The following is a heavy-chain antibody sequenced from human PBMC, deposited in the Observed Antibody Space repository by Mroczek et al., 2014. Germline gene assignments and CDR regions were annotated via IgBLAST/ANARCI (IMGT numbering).Heavy chain of an antibody. D-gene: IGHD3-10*01. V-gene: IGHV4-34*01. J-gene: IGHJ4*02. CDR1: GGSFSGYY. Sequence: QVQLQQWGAGLLKPSETLSLTCAVYGGSFSGYYWSWIRQPPGKGLEWIGEINHRGSTNYNPSLKSRVTISVDTSKNQFSLKLRSVTAADTAVYYCARGRYYGSGIIIWSTWGQGTLVTVSS. CDR2: INHRGST. CDR3: ARGRYYGSGIIIWST.